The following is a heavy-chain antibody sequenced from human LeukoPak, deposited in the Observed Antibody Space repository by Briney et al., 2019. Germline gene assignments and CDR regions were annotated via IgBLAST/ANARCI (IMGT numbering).Heavy chain of an antibody. CDR2: VYTSGTT. CDR3: ARDLGTSSWFDP. V-gene: IGHV4-61*02. J-gene: IGHJ5*02. CDR1: GGSIGSGSYY. D-gene: IGHD2-2*01. Sequence: PSETLSLTCTVSGGSIGSGSYYWNWVRQPAGKGLEWIGRVYTSGTTTYNPSLKSRVTISVDTSRNQFSLNLNSVTAADTAVYYCARDLGTSSWFDPWGQGTLVTVSS.